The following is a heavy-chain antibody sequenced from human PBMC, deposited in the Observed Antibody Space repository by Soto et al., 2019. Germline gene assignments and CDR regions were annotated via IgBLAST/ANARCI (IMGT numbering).Heavy chain of an antibody. V-gene: IGHV3-73*01. CDR2: IRSKANSYAT. CDR3: TRLGVYDSSGYGVDY. J-gene: IGHJ4*02. D-gene: IGHD3-22*01. CDR1: GFTFSGSA. Sequence: EVQLVESGGGLVQPGGSLKLSCAASGFTFSGSAMHWVRQASGKGLEWVGRIRSKANSYATAYAASVKGRFTISRDDSKHKAYLQMNSVKTEDTAVYYCTRLGVYDSSGYGVDYWGQGTLVTVSS.